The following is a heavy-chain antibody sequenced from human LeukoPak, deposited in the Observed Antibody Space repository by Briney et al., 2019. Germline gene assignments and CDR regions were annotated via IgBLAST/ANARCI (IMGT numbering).Heavy chain of an antibody. J-gene: IGHJ4*02. V-gene: IGHV5-51*01. D-gene: IGHD6-19*01. CDR1: GYNFSSYW. Sequence: GESLKISCRASGYNFSSYWIGWVRQMPGKGLEWMGIIYPGDSDTRYSPSFQGQVTFSADKSINTAYLQWSSLKASDTAMYYCARLAVAGTVSLDYWGQGTLVTVSS. CDR3: ARLAVAGTVSLDY. CDR2: IYPGDSDT.